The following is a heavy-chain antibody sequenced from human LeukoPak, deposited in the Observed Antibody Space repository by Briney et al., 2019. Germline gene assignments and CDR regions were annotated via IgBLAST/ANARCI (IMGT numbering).Heavy chain of an antibody. D-gene: IGHD2-21*01. V-gene: IGHV3-30*04. J-gene: IGHJ6*03. CDR2: ISYDASND. Sequence: GSSRRLSCAASGFTFSDYPMYWVRQAPGKGLEWVAVISYDASNDFYRDSVRGRFTISRDNARNTVYLQMDTLKPEDTAVYYCARSFGFPFGYMDVWGKGTMVIVSS. CDR1: GFTFSDYP. CDR3: ARSFGFPFGYMDV.